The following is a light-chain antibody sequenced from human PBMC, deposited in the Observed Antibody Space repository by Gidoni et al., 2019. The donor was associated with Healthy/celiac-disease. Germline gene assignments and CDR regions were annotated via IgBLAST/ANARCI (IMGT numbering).Light chain of an antibody. J-gene: IGLJ1*01. CDR3: SSYTSSTLYV. CDR2: EVS. V-gene: IGLV2-14*01. CDR1: SSDVGGYNY. Sequence: QSAPTQPASVSGSPGQSITISCTGTSSDVGGYNYVSWYQQHPGKAPKLMIYEVSNRPSGVSNRFSGSKSGNTASLTISGLQAEDEADYYCSSYTSSTLYVFGTGTKVTVL.